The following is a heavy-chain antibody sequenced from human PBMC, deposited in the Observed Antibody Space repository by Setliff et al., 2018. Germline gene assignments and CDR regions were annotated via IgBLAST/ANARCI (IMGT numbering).Heavy chain of an antibody. CDR1: GGSITSGGGFY. Sequence: LSLTCSVSGGSITSGGGFYWAWIRQPPGKELEWIAYIYYSGNTYYNPSLKSRVTISVDTSKNQFSLKINSVTAADTAVYYCARGHCSSGECPNYFDPWGQGTQVTVSS. CDR2: IYYSGNT. D-gene: IGHD2-15*01. J-gene: IGHJ5*02. V-gene: IGHV4-31*03. CDR3: ARGHCSSGECPNYFDP.